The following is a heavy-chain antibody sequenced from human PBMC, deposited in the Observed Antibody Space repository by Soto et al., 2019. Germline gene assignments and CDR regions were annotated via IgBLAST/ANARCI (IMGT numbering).Heavy chain of an antibody. CDR3: AHIVTGCFT. J-gene: IGHJ5*02. CDR2: IYWDDDK. D-gene: IGHD3-16*01. CDR1: GFSLITSGVG. V-gene: IGHV2-5*02. Sequence: QITLKESGPTLVKPTQTLTLTCTISGFSLITSGVGVGWIRQPPGKALEWLAPIYWDDDKRYSPSLKSRLTSTTDTSKTQVVLTMTDMDPVDTATYYGAHIVTGCFTWGRGALVTVPS.